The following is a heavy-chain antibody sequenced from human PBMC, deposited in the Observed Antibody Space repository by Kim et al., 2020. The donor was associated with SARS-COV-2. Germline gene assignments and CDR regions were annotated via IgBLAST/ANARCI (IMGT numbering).Heavy chain of an antibody. J-gene: IGHJ4*02. Sequence: RYSPSLEGRLTITKDTSKNQVVLTMTNMDPVDTATYYCAHRHYYDSSADYWGQGTLVTVSS. D-gene: IGHD3-22*01. CDR3: AHRHYYDSSADY. V-gene: IGHV2-5*01.